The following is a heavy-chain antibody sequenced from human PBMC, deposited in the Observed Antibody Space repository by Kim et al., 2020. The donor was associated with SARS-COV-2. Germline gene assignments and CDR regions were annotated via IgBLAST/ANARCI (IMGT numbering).Heavy chain of an antibody. D-gene: IGHD2-2*01. Sequence: SETLSLTCAVYGGSFSGYYWSWIRQPPGKGLEWIGEINHSGSTNYNPSLKSRVTISVDTSKNQFSLKLSSVTAADTAVYYCARGGVVVPAAIRRIGNWFDPWGQGTLVTVSS. V-gene: IGHV4-34*01. CDR3: ARGGVVVPAAIRRIGNWFDP. J-gene: IGHJ5*02. CDR1: GGSFSGYY. CDR2: INHSGST.